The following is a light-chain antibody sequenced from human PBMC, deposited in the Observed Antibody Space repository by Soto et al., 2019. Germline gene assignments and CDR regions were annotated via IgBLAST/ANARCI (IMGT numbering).Light chain of an antibody. J-gene: IGLJ1*01. CDR2: GVK. Sequence: QSVLTQPASLSGSPGKSITISGTGSGRDIGAYDYVAWYQQHPGKAPKLIIYGVKNRPSGVSNRFSASKSAFTASLTISGLQTEDEADYYCSSYTTSYFYVFGPGTKLTVL. CDR1: GRDIGAYDY. CDR3: SSYTTSYFYV. V-gene: IGLV2-14*01.